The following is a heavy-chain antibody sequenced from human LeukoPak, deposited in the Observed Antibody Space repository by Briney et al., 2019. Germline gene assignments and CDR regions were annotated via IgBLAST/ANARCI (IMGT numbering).Heavy chain of an antibody. D-gene: IGHD3-3*01. V-gene: IGHV4-34*01. J-gene: IGHJ6*02. Sequence: SETLSLTCAVYGGSFSGYYWSWIRQPPGKGLEWIGEINHSGSTNYNPSLKSRVTISVDTSKNQFSLKLSSVTAADTAVYYCARAAITLFGVVIAQYYYYYGMDVWGQGTTVTVSS. CDR1: GGSFSGYY. CDR2: INHSGST. CDR3: ARAAITLFGVVIAQYYYYYGMDV.